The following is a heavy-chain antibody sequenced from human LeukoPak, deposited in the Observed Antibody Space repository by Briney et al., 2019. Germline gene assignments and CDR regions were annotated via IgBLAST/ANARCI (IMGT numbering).Heavy chain of an antibody. CDR2: ISSSGSTI. CDR3: ARPPYDSSGYYFAY. V-gene: IGHV3-48*04. CDR1: GFTFSSYW. J-gene: IGHJ4*02. Sequence: PGGSLRLSCAASGFTFSSYWMSWVRQAPGKGLEWVSYISSSGSTIYYADSVKGRFTISRDNAKNSLYLQMNSLRAEDTAVYYCARPPYDSSGYYFAYWGQGTLVTVSS. D-gene: IGHD3-22*01.